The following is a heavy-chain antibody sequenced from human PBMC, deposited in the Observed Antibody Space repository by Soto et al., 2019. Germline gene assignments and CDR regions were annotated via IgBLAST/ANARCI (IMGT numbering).Heavy chain of an antibody. J-gene: IGHJ6*02. CDR3: ATESIAVAGTFYYYGMDV. D-gene: IGHD6-19*01. V-gene: IGHV5-51*01. CDR1: GYNFPDYW. CDR2: IYPGDSDT. Sequence: GESLKISCKGLGYNFPDYWIAWVRQMPGKGLEYTGIIYPGDSDTRYSPSFQGQVTISADKSISTAYLQWNSLEASDTAMYYCATESIAVAGTFYYYGMDVWGQGTTDTVSS.